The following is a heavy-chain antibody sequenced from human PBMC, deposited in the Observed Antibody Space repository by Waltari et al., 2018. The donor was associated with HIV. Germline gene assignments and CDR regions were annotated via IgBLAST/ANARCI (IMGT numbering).Heavy chain of an antibody. Sequence: QVQLVQSGAEVKKPGASVKVSCKASGYTFTGYYMPWVRPAPGQGLEWMGWINPNSGGTNYAQKFQGRVTMTRDTSISTAYMELSRLRSDDTAVYYCARSFIVVVVAATAFDYWGQGTLVTVSS. CDR1: GYTFTGYY. D-gene: IGHD2-15*01. CDR2: INPNSGGT. J-gene: IGHJ4*02. CDR3: ARSFIVVVVAATAFDY. V-gene: IGHV1-2*02.